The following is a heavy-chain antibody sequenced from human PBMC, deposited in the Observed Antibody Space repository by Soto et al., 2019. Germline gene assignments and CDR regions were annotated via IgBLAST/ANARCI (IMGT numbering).Heavy chain of an antibody. CDR3: ARDHRAYSSDLIYFEY. CDR2: IYNSGGT. Sequence: PSETLSLTCSVSGGSISSYSWSWIRQPPGKGLEWIGCIYNSGGTNYNPSLKSRVTISIDTSKNQFSLKLSSVTAADTAVYYCARDHRAYSSDLIYFEYWGQGTLVTVS. V-gene: IGHV4-59*01. D-gene: IGHD6-19*01. CDR1: GGSISSYS. J-gene: IGHJ4*02.